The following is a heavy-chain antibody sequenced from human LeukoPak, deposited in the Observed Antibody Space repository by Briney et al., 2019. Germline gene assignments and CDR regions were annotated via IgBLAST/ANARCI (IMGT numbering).Heavy chain of an antibody. CDR2: IYPADSTT. V-gene: IGHV5-51*01. CDR1: GYSFTTYW. CDR3: ARREDPPDDYGDGVSNDAFDI. D-gene: IGHD4-17*01. Sequence: GESLKISCEASGYSFTTYWIGWVRQVPGKGLEWVGIIYPADSTTKYSPSFQGQVTISADKSISTAYLQGSSLKASDTAMYYCARREDPPDDYGDGVSNDAFDIWGQGTMVTVSS. J-gene: IGHJ3*02.